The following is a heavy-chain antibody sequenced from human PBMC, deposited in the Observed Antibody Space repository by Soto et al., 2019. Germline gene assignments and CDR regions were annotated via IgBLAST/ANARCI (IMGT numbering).Heavy chain of an antibody. Sequence: EVPLLESGGGLVQPGGSLRLSCAASGFTFSSYAMSWVRQAPGKGLEWVSSMSGSGSNAYYADSVKGRFTISRDNSKNTVYLQMNSLRAEDTAVYYCAKAYIPRSPYFDYWGQGTLVTVSS. D-gene: IGHD2-2*02. J-gene: IGHJ4*02. CDR1: GFTFSSYA. CDR3: AKAYIPRSPYFDY. CDR2: MSGSGSNA. V-gene: IGHV3-23*01.